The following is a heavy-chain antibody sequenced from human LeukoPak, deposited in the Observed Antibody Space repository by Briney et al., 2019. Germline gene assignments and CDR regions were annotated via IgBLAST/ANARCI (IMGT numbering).Heavy chain of an antibody. Sequence: PGGSLRLSCAASGFTFSHYSMNWVRQAPGKGLEWVSFISNGSSNIYYADSGKGRFTIYRDNAKNSLYLQMNSLRAEDTAVYYCAKVAYSSGQVDYWGQGTLVTVSS. J-gene: IGHJ4*02. CDR3: AKVAYSSGQVDY. CDR2: ISNGSSNI. D-gene: IGHD6-19*01. CDR1: GFTFSHYS. V-gene: IGHV3-21*01.